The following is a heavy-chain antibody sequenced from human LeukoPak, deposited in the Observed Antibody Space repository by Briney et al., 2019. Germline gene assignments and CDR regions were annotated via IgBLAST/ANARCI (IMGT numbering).Heavy chain of an antibody. D-gene: IGHD3-3*01. Sequence: GGSLRLSCAASGFTFSSYAMSWVPQAPGKGLEWVSAISGSGGSTYYADSVKGRFTISRDNSKNTLYLQMNSLRAEDTAVYYCAKVGILEWLYGAFDIWGQGTMVTVSS. CDR2: ISGSGGST. CDR3: AKVGILEWLYGAFDI. J-gene: IGHJ3*02. V-gene: IGHV3-23*01. CDR1: GFTFSSYA.